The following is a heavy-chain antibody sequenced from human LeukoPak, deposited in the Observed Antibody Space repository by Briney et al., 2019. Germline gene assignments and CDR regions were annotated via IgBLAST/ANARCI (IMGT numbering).Heavy chain of an antibody. J-gene: IGHJ5*02. Sequence: TGGSLRLSCAASGFTFSSYAMSWVRQAPGKGLEWVSAISGSGGSTYYADSVKGRFTISRDNSKNTLYLQMNSLRAEDTAVYYCARAIYRWESWFDPWGQGTLVTVSS. CDR2: ISGSGGST. CDR3: ARAIYRWESWFDP. D-gene: IGHD1-26*01. V-gene: IGHV3-23*01. CDR1: GFTFSSYA.